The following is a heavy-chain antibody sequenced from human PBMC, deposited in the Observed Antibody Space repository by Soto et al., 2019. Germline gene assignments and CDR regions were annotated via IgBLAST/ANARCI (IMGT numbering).Heavy chain of an antibody. CDR1: GFTFSSYA. CDR3: ARELQGLYHFDY. D-gene: IGHD4-4*01. CDR2: ISYDGSNK. V-gene: IGHV3-30-3*01. J-gene: IGHJ4*02. Sequence: GGSLRLSCAASGFTFSSYAMHWVRQAPGKGLEWVAVISYDGSNKYYADSVKGRFTISRDNSKNTLYLQMNSLRSDDTAVYYCARELQGLYHFDYWGQGTLVTVSS.